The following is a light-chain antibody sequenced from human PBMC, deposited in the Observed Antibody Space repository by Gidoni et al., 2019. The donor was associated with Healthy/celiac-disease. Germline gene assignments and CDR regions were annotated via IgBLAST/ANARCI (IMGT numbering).Light chain of an antibody. V-gene: IGKV1-39*01. CDR1: QTISSH. CDR3: QQSYSTPT. J-gene: IGKJ3*01. Sequence: DIQMTQSPSSLSASVGDRVTITCRASQTISSHLNWYQQKPGKAPKLLINAASSLQSGVPSRFSGSGSGTDFTLTISSLQPEDFATYYCQQSYSTPTFGPGTKVDIK. CDR2: AAS.